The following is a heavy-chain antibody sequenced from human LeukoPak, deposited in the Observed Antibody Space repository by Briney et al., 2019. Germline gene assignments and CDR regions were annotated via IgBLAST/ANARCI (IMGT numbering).Heavy chain of an antibody. CDR2: IYHSGST. CDR3: ASRTMGAFDI. J-gene: IGHJ3*02. Sequence: SETLSLTCTVSGGSVSTYYWSWIRQPPGKGLEWIGSIYHSGSTYYNPSLKSRVTISVDTSKNQFSLKLSSVTAADTAVYYCASRTMGAFDIWGQGTMVTVSS. D-gene: IGHD3-10*01. V-gene: IGHV4-59*08. CDR1: GGSVSTYY.